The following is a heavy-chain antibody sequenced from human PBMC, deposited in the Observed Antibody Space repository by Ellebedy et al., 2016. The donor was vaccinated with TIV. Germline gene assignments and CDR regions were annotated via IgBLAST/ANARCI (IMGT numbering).Heavy chain of an antibody. CDR2: IKQDGGET. CDR3: ARVPVVPAGSPYYGMDV. V-gene: IGHV3-7*01. J-gene: IGHJ6*02. Sequence: GESLKISXAASGLTFSSEWMSWVRQTPGKGLEWVANIKQDGGETYYVDSVEGRFTISRDNAQNLLHLQMNSLRAEDTAVYYCARVPVVPAGSPYYGMDVWGQGTTVTVSS. D-gene: IGHD2-2*01. CDR1: GLTFSSEW.